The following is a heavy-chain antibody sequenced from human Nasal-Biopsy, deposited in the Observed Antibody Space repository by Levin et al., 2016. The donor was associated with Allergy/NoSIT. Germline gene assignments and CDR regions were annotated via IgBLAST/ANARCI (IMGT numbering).Heavy chain of an antibody. V-gene: IGHV3-49*03. CDR3: SRAFFYGSATYYQDAFDI. J-gene: IGHJ3*02. CDR2: IKSKTHSGKA. D-gene: IGHD3-10*01. CDR1: GFPFGDYG. Sequence: GGSLRLSCTTSGFPFGDYGMSWFRQPPGKGLQWVGFIKSKTHSGKAEYAASVKGKFTISRDDSKSIAYLQMYSLETEDTAVYYCSRAFFYGSATYYQDAFDIWGQGTMVIVSS.